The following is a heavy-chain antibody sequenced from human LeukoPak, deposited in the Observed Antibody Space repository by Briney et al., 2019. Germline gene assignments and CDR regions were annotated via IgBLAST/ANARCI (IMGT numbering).Heavy chain of an antibody. Sequence: GGSLRLSCAASGFTFSSYAMSWVRQAPGKGLEWMAFTSADGSDKYYADSVKGRFTISRDNSKNTLYLQLNSLSAEDTAMYYCAKEGESGYSGGFDHWGQGTLVTVSS. CDR2: TSADGSDK. D-gene: IGHD3-3*01. J-gene: IGHJ4*02. CDR1: GFTFSSYA. CDR3: AKEGESGYSGGFDH. V-gene: IGHV3-30*18.